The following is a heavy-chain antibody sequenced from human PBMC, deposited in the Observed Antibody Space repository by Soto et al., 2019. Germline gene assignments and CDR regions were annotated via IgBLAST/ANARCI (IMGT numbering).Heavy chain of an antibody. V-gene: IGHV1-69*02. CDR2: IIPILGIA. CDR1: GGTFSSYT. J-gene: IGHJ4*02. Sequence: QVQLVQSGAEVKKPGSSVKVSCKASGGTFSSYTISWVRQAPGQGLEWMGRIIPILGIANYAQKFQGRVTITADKSTSTAYMELSSLRSEDTAMYYCARGVDTGSRPNDYWGQGTLVTVSS. D-gene: IGHD5-18*01. CDR3: ARGVDTGSRPNDY.